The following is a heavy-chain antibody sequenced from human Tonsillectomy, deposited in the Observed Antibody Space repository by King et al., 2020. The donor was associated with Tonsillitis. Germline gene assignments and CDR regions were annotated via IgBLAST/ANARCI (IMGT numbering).Heavy chain of an antibody. D-gene: IGHD3-22*01. V-gene: IGHV1-69*04. CDR1: GGTFSTYA. J-gene: IGHJ3*02. Sequence: QLVQSGAEVKKPGSSMKVSCKASGGTFSTYAINWVRQAPGQGLEWMGGIIPILGKTNYAQKFQGRVTMTADKSTNTAYMELGSLKSEDTAVYFCARDEDLDNNYDSSPYDSFHIWGQGTMVTVSS. CDR2: IIPILGKT. CDR3: ARDEDLDNNYDSSPYDSFHI.